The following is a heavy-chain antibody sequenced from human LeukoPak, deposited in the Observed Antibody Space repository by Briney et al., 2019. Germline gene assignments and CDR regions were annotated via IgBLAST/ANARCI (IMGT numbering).Heavy chain of an antibody. D-gene: IGHD3-10*02. V-gene: IGHV3-23*01. J-gene: IGHJ6*04. CDR3: AELGITMIGGV. CDR1: GFTFSSYA. Sequence: GGSLRLSCAASGFTFSSYAMSWVRQAPGKGLEWVSAISGSGGSTYYADPVKGRFTISRDNSKNTLYLLMNSLRAEDTAVYYCAELGITMIGGVWGKGTTVTISS. CDR2: ISGSGGST.